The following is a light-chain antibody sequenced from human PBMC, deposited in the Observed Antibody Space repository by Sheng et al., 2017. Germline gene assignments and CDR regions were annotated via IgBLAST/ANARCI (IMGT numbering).Light chain of an antibody. Sequence: AIQLTQSPSSLSASVGDRVTITCRASQGISSALAWYQQKPGKAPKLLIYDASSLESGVPSRFSGSGSGTDFTLTISSLQPEDFAVYYCYQRSNWPPLTFGGGTRVEIK. CDR1: QGISSA. CDR3: YQRSNWPPLT. J-gene: IGKJ4*01. CDR2: DAS. V-gene: IGKV1D-13*01.